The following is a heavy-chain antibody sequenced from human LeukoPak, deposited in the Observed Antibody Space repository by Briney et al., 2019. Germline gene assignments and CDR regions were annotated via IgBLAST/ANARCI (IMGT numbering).Heavy chain of an antibody. V-gene: IGHV1-69*05. D-gene: IGHD3-22*01. Sequence: GSSVKGSCKASGGTFSSYAISWVRQAPGQGLEWVGRIIPIFGTANYAQKFQGRVTITTDESTSTAYMELSSLRSEDTAVYYCARDIDDSSGSNWFDPWGQGTLVTVSS. CDR1: GGTFSSYA. J-gene: IGHJ5*02. CDR3: ARDIDDSSGSNWFDP. CDR2: IIPIFGTA.